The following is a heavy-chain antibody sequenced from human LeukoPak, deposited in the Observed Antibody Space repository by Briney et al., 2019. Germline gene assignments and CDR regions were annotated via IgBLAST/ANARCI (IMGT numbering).Heavy chain of an antibody. CDR2: ISSTGGTI. J-gene: IGHJ4*02. CDR1: GFTFSSNS. CDR3: ARARGAGPGAHFDY. Sequence: GGSLRLSCAASGFTFSSNSMNWVRQAPGKGLEWVSYISSTGGTIYYADSMKGRFTISRDNAKNSLYLQMNSLRAEDTAVYYCARARGAGPGAHFDYWGQGTLVTVSS. V-gene: IGHV3-48*04. D-gene: IGHD3-10*01.